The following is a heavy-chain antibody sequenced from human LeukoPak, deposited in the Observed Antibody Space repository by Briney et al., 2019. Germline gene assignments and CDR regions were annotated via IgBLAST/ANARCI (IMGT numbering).Heavy chain of an antibody. V-gene: IGHV3-11*04. CDR3: ARDMTTVTTCYLQY. J-gene: IGHJ1*01. D-gene: IGHD4-17*01. CDR1: GFTFSDHY. CDR2: ISSGGTTM. Sequence: GSLRLSCAASGFTFSDHYMSWIRQAPGKGLEWISYISSGGTTMKYADSVKGRFTISRDNAKNSLHLQMNSLRVEDTAVYYCARDMTTVTTCYLQYWGQGTLVTVSS.